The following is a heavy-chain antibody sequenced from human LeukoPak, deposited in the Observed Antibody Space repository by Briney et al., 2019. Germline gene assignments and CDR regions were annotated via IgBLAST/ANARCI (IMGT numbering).Heavy chain of an antibody. V-gene: IGHV3-49*03. Sequence: GGSLRLSCTASGFTFGDSLMSWFRQAPGKGLEWIGFISGGTTEYAASVKGRFTISRDDSTSIAYLQMNSLTTEDTAVYYCSRGSGWLSVYWGQGTLVTVSS. CDR2: ISGGTT. CDR1: GFTFGDSL. CDR3: SRGSGWLSVY. D-gene: IGHD6-19*01. J-gene: IGHJ4*02.